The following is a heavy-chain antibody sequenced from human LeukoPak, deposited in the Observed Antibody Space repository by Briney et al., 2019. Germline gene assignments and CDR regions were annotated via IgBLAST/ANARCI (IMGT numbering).Heavy chain of an antibody. CDR2: INTNTGNP. J-gene: IGHJ4*02. CDR1: GYTFTSYA. CDR3: ARVNVPYYYDSSGYGFIDY. D-gene: IGHD3-22*01. Sequence: ASVKVSCKASGYTFTSYAMNWVRQAPGRGLEWMGWINTNTGNPTYAQGFTGRFVFSLDTSVSTAYLQISSLKAEDTAVYYCARVNVPYYYDSSGYGFIDYWGQGTLVTVSS. V-gene: IGHV7-4-1*02.